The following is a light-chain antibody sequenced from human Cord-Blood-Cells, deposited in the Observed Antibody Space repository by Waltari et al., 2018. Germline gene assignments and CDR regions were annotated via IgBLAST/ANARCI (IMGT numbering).Light chain of an antibody. CDR1: QSVSSY. CDR2: DAS. V-gene: IGKV3-11*01. Sequence: EIVLTQSPATLSLSPGERATLSCRARQSVSSYLAWYQQKPGQAPRLLIYDASNRATGIPARFSGSGSGTDFTLTISSLEPEDFAVYYCQQRSNWLFTFGGGTKVEIK. CDR3: QQRSNWLFT. J-gene: IGKJ4*01.